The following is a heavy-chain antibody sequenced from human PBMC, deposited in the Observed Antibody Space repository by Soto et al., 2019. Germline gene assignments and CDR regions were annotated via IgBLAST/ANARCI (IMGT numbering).Heavy chain of an antibody. V-gene: IGHV1-8*01. CDR2: MNPNSGNT. CDR1: GYTFTSYD. J-gene: IGHJ6*03. Sequence: ASVKVSCKASGYTFTSYDINWVRQATGQGLEWMGWMNPNSGNTGYAQKFQGRVTISVDTSKNQFSLKLSSVTAADTAVYYCARTEYYYGSGSYPYNYYMDVWGKGTTVTVSS. CDR3: ARTEYYYGSGSYPYNYYMDV. D-gene: IGHD3-10*01.